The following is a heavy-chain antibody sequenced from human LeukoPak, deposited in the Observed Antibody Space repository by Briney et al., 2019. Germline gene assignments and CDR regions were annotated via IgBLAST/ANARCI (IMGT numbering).Heavy chain of an antibody. Sequence: PSETLSLTCAVYGGSFSGYYWSWIHQPPGKGLEWIGEINHSGSTNYNPSLKSRVTISVDTSKNQFSLKLSSVTAADTAVYYCARGIPLDCSGGSCSTPNFDYWGQGTLVTVSS. CDR1: GGSFSGYY. CDR2: INHSGST. CDR3: ARGIPLDCSGGSCSTPNFDY. J-gene: IGHJ4*02. D-gene: IGHD2-15*01. V-gene: IGHV4-34*01.